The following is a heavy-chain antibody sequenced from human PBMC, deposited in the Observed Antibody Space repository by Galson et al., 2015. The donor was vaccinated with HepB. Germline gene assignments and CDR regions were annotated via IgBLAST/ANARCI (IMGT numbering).Heavy chain of an antibody. Sequence: SLRLSCAASGFTFSNYAITWVRQAPGQGLEWVSGISASRDITYYADSVRGRFTISRDNSKNTLYLQMNGLTADDTAVYFCAKDAAPNSGLRYFDDWGQGTLVTVSS. CDR2: ISASRDIT. CDR1: GFTFSNYA. V-gene: IGHV3-23*01. J-gene: IGHJ4*02. CDR3: AKDAAPNSGLRYFDD. D-gene: IGHD6-19*01.